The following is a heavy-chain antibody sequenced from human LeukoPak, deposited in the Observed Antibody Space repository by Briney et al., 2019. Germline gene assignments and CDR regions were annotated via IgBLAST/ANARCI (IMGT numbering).Heavy chain of an antibody. CDR3: AREGGSDSSGYDY. V-gene: IGHV1-2*02. CDR2: INPNSGGT. J-gene: IGHJ4*02. Sequence: GASVKVSCKASEYTFTGYYMHWVRQAPGQGLEWMGWINPNSGGTNYAQKFQGRVTMTRDTSISTAYMELSRLRSDDTAVYYCAREGGSDSSGYDYWGQGTLVTVSS. CDR1: EYTFTGYY. D-gene: IGHD3-22*01.